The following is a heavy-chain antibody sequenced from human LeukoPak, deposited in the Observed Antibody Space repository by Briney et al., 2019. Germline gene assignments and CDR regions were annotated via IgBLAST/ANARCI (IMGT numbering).Heavy chain of an antibody. Sequence: ASVKASCKASGYTFTSYGISWVRQAPGQGLEWMGWISAYNGNTNYAQKLQGRVTMTTDTSTSTAYMELRSLRSDDTAVYYCARALSIAVAGEGDWFDPWGQGTLVTVSS. J-gene: IGHJ5*02. CDR1: GYTFTSYG. CDR3: ARALSIAVAGEGDWFDP. CDR2: ISAYNGNT. D-gene: IGHD6-19*01. V-gene: IGHV1-18*04.